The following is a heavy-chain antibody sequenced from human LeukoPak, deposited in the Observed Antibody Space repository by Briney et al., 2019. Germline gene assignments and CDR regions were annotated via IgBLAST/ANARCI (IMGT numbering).Heavy chain of an antibody. CDR1: GYTFTNYA. V-gene: IGHV1-69*13. Sequence: GASVKVSCKASGYTFTNYAISWVRQAPGQGLEWMGGIIPIFGTANYAQKFQGRVTITADESTSTAYMELSSLRSEDTAVYYCARGYDYCSSTSCPFDYWGQGTLVTVSS. CDR2: IIPIFGTA. CDR3: ARGYDYCSSTSCPFDY. J-gene: IGHJ4*02. D-gene: IGHD2-2*01.